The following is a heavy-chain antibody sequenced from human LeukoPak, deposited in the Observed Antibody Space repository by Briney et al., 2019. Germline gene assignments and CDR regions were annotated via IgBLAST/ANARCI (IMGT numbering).Heavy chain of an antibody. J-gene: IGHJ4*02. CDR1: GFTFSSYS. D-gene: IGHD3-3*01. V-gene: IGHV3-21*01. CDR3: AGVGNDFWSGYYGY. Sequence: PGGSLRLSCADSGFTFSSYSMNWVRQAPGKGLEWVSSISSSSSYIYYADSVKGRFTISRDNAKNSLYLQMNSLRAEDTAVYYCAGVGNDFWSGYYGYWGQGTLVTVSS. CDR2: ISSSSSYI.